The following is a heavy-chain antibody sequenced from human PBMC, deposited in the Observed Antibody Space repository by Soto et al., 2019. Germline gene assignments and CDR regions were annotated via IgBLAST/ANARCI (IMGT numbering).Heavy chain of an antibody. CDR2: IFYSGST. D-gene: IGHD2-21*01. Sequence: QLQLLESGPGLVKASETLSLTCSVSGGSISTSRSYWAWIRQPPGKGLEWLANIFYSGSTFYNPSLAGRVSVSVDTSKNEFSLKLRFVTAADTAVYYCARQPTTGDTDLWFDPWGQGTLVTVSS. CDR3: ARQPTTGDTDLWFDP. V-gene: IGHV4-39*01. CDR1: GGSISTSRSY. J-gene: IGHJ5*02.